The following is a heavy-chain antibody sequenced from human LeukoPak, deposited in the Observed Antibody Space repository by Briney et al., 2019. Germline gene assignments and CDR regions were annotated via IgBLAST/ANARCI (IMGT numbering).Heavy chain of an antibody. CDR2: ISSSSSYI. J-gene: IGHJ4*02. V-gene: IGHV3-21*01. CDR1: GFTFSSYS. CDR3: ARDLRRELLRRKLAGDYFDY. D-gene: IGHD1-26*01. Sequence: PGGSLRLSCAASGFTFSSYSMNWVRQAPGKGLEWVSSISSSSSYIYYADSVKGRFTISRDNAKNSLYLQMNSLRAEDTAVYYCARDLRRELLRRKLAGDYFDYWGQGTLVTVSS.